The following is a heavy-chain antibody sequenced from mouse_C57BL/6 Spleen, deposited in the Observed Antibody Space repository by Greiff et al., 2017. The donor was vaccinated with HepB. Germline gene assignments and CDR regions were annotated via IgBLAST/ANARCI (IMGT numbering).Heavy chain of an antibody. Sequence: VQGVESGPELVKPGASVKISCKASGYAFSSSWMNWVKQRPGKGLEWIGRIYPGDGDTNYNGKFNGKATLTADKSSSTAYMQLSSLTSEDSAVYFCANDYYFDYWGQGTTLTVSS. D-gene: IGHD2-4*01. J-gene: IGHJ2*01. V-gene: IGHV1-82*01. CDR3: ANDYYFDY. CDR2: IYPGDGDT. CDR1: GYAFSSSW.